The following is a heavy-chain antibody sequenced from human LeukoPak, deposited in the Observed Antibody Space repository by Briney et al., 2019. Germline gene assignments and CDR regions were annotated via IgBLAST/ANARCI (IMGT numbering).Heavy chain of an antibody. J-gene: IGHJ4*02. Sequence: SETLSLTCAVYGGSFSGYYWSWIRQPPGKGLEWIGEINHSGSTNYNPSLKSRVTISVDTSKNQFSLKLSSVTAADTAAYYCARGHRAYDILTGYYYNYWGQGTLVTVSS. CDR3: ARGHRAYDILTGYYYNY. CDR1: GGSFSGYY. CDR2: INHSGST. D-gene: IGHD3-9*01. V-gene: IGHV4-34*01.